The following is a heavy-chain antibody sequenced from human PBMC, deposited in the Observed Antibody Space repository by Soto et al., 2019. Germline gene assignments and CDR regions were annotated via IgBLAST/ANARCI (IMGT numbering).Heavy chain of an antibody. CDR1: GFTFSNHG. J-gene: IGHJ3*02. CDR2: IWYDGSYK. D-gene: IGHD1-26*01. V-gene: IGHV3-33*01. Sequence: QVQLVESGGGVVQPGRSLRLSCAASGFTFSNHGMHWVRQAPGKGLEWVAVIWYDGSYKYYADSMRGRFTISRDNSKSTLSLQMSSLRAEDTAMYYCARYIELLHAFDIWGQGTMVTVSS. CDR3: ARYIELLHAFDI.